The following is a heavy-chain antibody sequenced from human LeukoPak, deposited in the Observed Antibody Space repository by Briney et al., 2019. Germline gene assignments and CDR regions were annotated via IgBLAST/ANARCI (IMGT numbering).Heavy chain of an antibody. D-gene: IGHD2-15*01. CDR3: ARREGAGRRKLYYFDY. Sequence: PSETLSLTCSVSGYSISSGYYWGWIRQPPGQGLEWIGSIYRSGTTYYNPSLKSRVTISVDTSKNQFSLKLSSVTAADTAVYYCARREGAGRRKLYYFDYWGQGTLVTVSS. V-gene: IGHV4-38-2*02. CDR1: GYSISSGYY. J-gene: IGHJ4*02. CDR2: IYRSGTT.